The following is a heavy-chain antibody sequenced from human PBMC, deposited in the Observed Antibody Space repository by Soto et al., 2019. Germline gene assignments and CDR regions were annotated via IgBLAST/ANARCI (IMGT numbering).Heavy chain of an antibody. CDR2: INDDGSST. D-gene: IGHD6-25*01. V-gene: IGHV3-74*03. J-gene: IGHJ5*02. CDR3: AREVIAATGTIRWFDP. CDR1: GFTFSRHW. Sequence: GGSLRLSXAASGFTFSRHWLQWVRQTPGKGPVWVSRINDDGSSTKYADSVKGRFTIARDNAKNTVFLQMSSLRAEDTAVYYCAREVIAATGTIRWFDPWGQGTLVTVSS.